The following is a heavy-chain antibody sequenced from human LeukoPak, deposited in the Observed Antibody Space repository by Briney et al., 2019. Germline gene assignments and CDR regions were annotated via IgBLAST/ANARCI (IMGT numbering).Heavy chain of an antibody. V-gene: IGHV3-11*04. Sequence: GGSLRLSCAASGFTFSDYYMSWIRQAPGEGLKWVSYISSSGSTIYYADSVKGRFTISRDNAKNLLYLQMNSLRAEDTAVYYCARDGLYYYDSSSIDYWGQGTLVTVSS. D-gene: IGHD3-22*01. CDR2: ISSSGSTI. CDR3: ARDGLYYYDSSSIDY. CDR1: GFTFSDYY. J-gene: IGHJ4*02.